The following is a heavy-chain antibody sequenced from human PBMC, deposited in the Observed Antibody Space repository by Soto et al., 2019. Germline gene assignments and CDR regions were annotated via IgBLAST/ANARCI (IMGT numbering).Heavy chain of an antibody. CDR1: GGSISSGGYY. D-gene: IGHD2-15*01. CDR2: IYYSGST. J-gene: IGHJ3*02. Sequence: QVQLQESGPGLVKPSQTLSLTCTVSGGSISSGGYYWSWIRQHPGKGLEWIGYIYYSGSTYYNPSLKRRVTISVDTSKNQFSLKLSSVTAADTAVYYCARQTGGYCSGGSCYSDAFDIWGQGTMVTVSS. CDR3: ARQTGGYCSGGSCYSDAFDI. V-gene: IGHV4-31*03.